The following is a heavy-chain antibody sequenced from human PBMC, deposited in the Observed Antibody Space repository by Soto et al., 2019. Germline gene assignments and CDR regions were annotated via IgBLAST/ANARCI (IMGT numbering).Heavy chain of an antibody. V-gene: IGHV3-9*01. CDR1: GFTFDDYA. CDR2: ISWNSGSI. D-gene: IGHD6-19*01. CDR3: AKEGIAVAGPEAFDY. J-gene: IGHJ4*02. Sequence: EVQLVESGGGLVQPGRSLRLSCAASGFTFDDYAMHWVRQAPGKGLEWVSGISWNSGSIGYADSVKGRFTISRENAKNSLYLQMNSLRAEDTALYYCAKEGIAVAGPEAFDYWGQGTLVTVSS.